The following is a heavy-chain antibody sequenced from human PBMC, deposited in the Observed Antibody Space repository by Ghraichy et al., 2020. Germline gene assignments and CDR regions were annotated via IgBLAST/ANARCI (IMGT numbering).Heavy chain of an antibody. CDR2: IYYSGST. CDR3: AREYYDFWTDGASHWFDP. J-gene: IGHJ5*02. CDR1: GGSISSYY. D-gene: IGHD3/OR15-3a*01. Sequence: SETLSLTCTVSGGSISSYYWSWIRQPPGKGLEWIGYIYYSGSTNYNPSLKSRVTISVDTSKNQFSLKLSSVTAADTAVYYCAREYYDFWTDGASHWFDPWGQGTLVTVSS. V-gene: IGHV4-59*01.